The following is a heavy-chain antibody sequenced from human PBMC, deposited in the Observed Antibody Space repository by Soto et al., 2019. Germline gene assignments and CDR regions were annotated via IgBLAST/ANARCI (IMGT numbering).Heavy chain of an antibody. CDR1: RFTFSSCS. CDR2: ISGSGGST. J-gene: IGHJ4*02. Sequence: PXGCLRVSCPASRFTFSSCSMSWVRQAPGKGLEWVSAISGSGGSTYYADSVKGRFTISRDNSKNTLYLQMNSLRAEDTAVYYCAKSPLDWGQGTLVTVSS. V-gene: IGHV3-23*01. CDR3: AKSPLD.